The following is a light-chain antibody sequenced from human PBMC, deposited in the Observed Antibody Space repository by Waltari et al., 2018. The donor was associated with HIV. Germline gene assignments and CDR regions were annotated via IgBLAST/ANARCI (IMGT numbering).Light chain of an antibody. CDR1: TRDIGDF. Sequence: SALTQPASVSGSLGQSVTISCTGATRDIGDFVSWYQQLPGRAPQLLFSGVNRRASGISLRFFASKSGATASLTISRLQADDEGCYYCSSTADLESVTFGGGT. V-gene: IGLV2-14*03. J-gene: IGLJ2*01. CDR2: GVN. CDR3: SSTADLESVT.